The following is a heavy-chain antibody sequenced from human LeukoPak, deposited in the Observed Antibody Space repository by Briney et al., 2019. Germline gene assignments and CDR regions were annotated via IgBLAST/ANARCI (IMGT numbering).Heavy chain of an antibody. V-gene: IGHV5-51*01. CDR1: GYSFTSNW. CDR3: ARATSGTSTFQH. CDR2: IYPGDSDT. J-gene: IGHJ1*01. D-gene: IGHD6-13*01. Sequence: GESLKISCKGSGYSFTSNWIGWVRQMAGKGLEGMGTIYPGDSDTRYSPSFQGQVTISVDKSISTAYLQWSSLKASDTAIYYCARATSGTSTFQHWGQGTLVTVSS.